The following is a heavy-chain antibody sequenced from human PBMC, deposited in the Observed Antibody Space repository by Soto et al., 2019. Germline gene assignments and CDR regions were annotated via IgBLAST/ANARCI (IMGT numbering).Heavy chain of an antibody. Sequence: QVQLQESGPALVKPSETLSLTCTVSGGSISDYYWSWIRHPPGQGLEWVGYIYYRGSTNYTPSLKSRVTISVDTSRNQFSLKLSSVTAADTAVYYCARTADGNWPNWFDPWGQGTLVTVSS. V-gene: IGHV4-59*01. J-gene: IGHJ5*02. CDR1: GGSISDYY. CDR3: ARTADGNWPNWFDP. D-gene: IGHD1-1*01. CDR2: IYYRGST.